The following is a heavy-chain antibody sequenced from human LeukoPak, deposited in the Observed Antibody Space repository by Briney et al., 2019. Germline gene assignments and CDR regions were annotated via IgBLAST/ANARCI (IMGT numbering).Heavy chain of an antibody. V-gene: IGHV3-21*01. CDR2: ISAASTYI. D-gene: IGHD4/OR15-4a*01. J-gene: IGHJ4*02. CDR1: GFTFNNYS. Sequence: GGSLRLSCAASGFTFNNYSMNWVRQAPGEGGEWVSSISAASTYIHYADSVKGPFTISPDNARNSLFMQMNSLRAYDTAVYYCVRDGATLLEFDYWGQGTLVTVPS. CDR3: VRDGATLLEFDY.